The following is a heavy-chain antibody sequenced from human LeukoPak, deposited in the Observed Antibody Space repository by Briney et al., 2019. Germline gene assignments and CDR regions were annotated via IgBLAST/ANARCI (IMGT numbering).Heavy chain of an antibody. V-gene: IGHV4-59*01. CDR1: GGSISRYC. CDR3: ARGSTRGVSFGEIGVAKCFFDN. CDR2: VSYSGNT. J-gene: IGHJ4*02. D-gene: IGHD3-16*01. Sequence: TSETLSLTCFVPGGSISRYCWSWIRQSPEKGLEWIGYVSYSGNTNYNPSLKSRVSMSLDTSKNHFSLKLSSVTAADTAVYYCARGSTRGVSFGEIGVAKCFFDNWGQGTLVTVSS.